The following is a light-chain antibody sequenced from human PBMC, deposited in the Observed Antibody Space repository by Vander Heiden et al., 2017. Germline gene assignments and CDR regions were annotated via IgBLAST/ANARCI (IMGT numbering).Light chain of an antibody. CDR1: SSDVGSYNL. Sequence: TISCTGTSSDVGSYNLVSWYQQHPGKAPKLMIYEVSKRPSGVSNRFSGSKSGNTASLTISGLQADDEADYYCCSYAGSSSVIFGGGTKVTVL. V-gene: IGLV2-23*02. CDR2: EVS. CDR3: CSYAGSSSVI. J-gene: IGLJ2*01.